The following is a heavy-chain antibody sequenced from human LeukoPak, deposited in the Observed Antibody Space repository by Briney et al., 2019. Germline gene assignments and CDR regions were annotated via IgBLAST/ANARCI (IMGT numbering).Heavy chain of an antibody. CDR2: ISTRGGTT. CDR1: GFTFSSYA. V-gene: IGHV3-23*01. CDR3: AKGRWVGATISHYFDY. D-gene: IGHD1-26*01. Sequence: GGSLRLSCAASGFTFSSYAMNWVRQAPGKGLERVSAISTRGGTTYYADSVKGRFTISRDDSKNTLYLQMNSLRVEDTAVYYCAKGRWVGATISHYFDYWGQGTLVTVSS. J-gene: IGHJ4*02.